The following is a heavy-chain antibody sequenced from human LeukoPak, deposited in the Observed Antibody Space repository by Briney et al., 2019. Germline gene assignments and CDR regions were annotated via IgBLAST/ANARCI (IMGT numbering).Heavy chain of an antibody. CDR3: ARGPTVVPFDY. D-gene: IGHD4-23*01. Sequence: ASVKVSCKASGYTFTSYDINWVRQATGQALEWMGWISAYNGNANYAQKLQGRVTMTTDTSTSTAYMELRSLRSDDTAVYYCARGPTVVPFDYWGQGTLVTVSS. J-gene: IGHJ4*02. CDR1: GYTFTSYD. CDR2: ISAYNGNA. V-gene: IGHV1-18*01.